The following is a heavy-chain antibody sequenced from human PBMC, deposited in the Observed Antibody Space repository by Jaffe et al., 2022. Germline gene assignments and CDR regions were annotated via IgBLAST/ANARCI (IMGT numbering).Heavy chain of an antibody. V-gene: IGHV3-9*01. Sequence: EVQLVESGGGLVQPGRSLRLSCAASGFTFDDYAMHWVRQAPGKGLEWVSGISWNSGSIGYADSVKGRFTISRDNAKNSLYLQMNSLRAEDTALYYCAKDSIPGTTHYYYYMDVWGKGTTVTVSS. CDR2: ISWNSGSI. CDR1: GFTFDDYA. CDR3: AKDSIPGTTHYYYYMDV. J-gene: IGHJ6*03. D-gene: IGHD4-17*01.